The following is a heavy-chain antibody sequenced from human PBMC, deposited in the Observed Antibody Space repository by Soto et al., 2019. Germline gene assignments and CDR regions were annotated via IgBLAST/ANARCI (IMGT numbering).Heavy chain of an antibody. V-gene: IGHV3-33*01. J-gene: IGHJ6*02. CDR1: GFTFSSYG. D-gene: IGHD3-10*01. CDR2: IWYDGSNK. CDR3: ARDSYYYGSGSYYPSYYYGMDV. Sequence: GGSLRLSCAASGFTFSSYGMHWVRQAPGKGLEWVAVIWYDGSNKYYADSVKGRFTISRDNSKNTLYLQMNSLRAEDTAVYYCARDSYYYGSGSYYPSYYYGMDVWGQGTTVTVSS.